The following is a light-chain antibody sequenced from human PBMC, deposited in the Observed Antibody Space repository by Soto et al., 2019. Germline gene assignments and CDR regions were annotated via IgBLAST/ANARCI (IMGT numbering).Light chain of an antibody. CDR2: GAS. J-gene: IGKJ1*01. CDR1: QSVSSN. Sequence: EIVMTQSPATLSVSPGERATLSCRASQSVSSNLAWYQQKPGQAPRLLIYGASTRATGIPARFSGSGSGTEFTLNISSLQSEDFAFYYCQQYNNWPQTFGKGTKVEIK. V-gene: IGKV3-15*01. CDR3: QQYNNWPQT.